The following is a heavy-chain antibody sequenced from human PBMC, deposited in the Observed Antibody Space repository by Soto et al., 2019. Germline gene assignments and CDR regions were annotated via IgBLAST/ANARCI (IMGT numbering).Heavy chain of an antibody. Sequence: AASVKVSCKASGYAFTDYGISWVRQAPGQGLEWIGWISAYNGNTNYAQKFQGRVTVTTDTSTTTAYMEVRNLRSDDTAVYYCARDHRYSSSFFDYWSQGTLVTVSS. D-gene: IGHD6-6*01. CDR1: GYAFTDYG. CDR2: ISAYNGNT. CDR3: ARDHRYSSSFFDY. J-gene: IGHJ4*02. V-gene: IGHV1-18*04.